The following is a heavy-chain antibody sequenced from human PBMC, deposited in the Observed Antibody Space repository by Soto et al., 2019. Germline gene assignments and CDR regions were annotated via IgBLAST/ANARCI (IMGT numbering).Heavy chain of an antibody. D-gene: IGHD3-16*01. J-gene: IGHJ5*02. V-gene: IGHV2-5*02. Sequence: VSGPTMVNPTQTLTLTFPFSGFSLSTTGVGVGWIRQPPGQALEWLALIYWDNDKRYSPSLKSRLTITKDTSKNQVVLTMTNMEPVETAIFYGAYRRDYDDFLMGFLKGFPPWGHGTLVTVSS. CDR1: GFSLSTTGVG. CDR3: AYRRDYDDFLMGFLKGFPP. CDR2: IYWDNDK.